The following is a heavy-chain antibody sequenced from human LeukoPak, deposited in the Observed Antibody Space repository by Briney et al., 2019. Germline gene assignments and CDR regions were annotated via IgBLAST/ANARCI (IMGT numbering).Heavy chain of an antibody. J-gene: IGHJ3*02. CDR3: AKSYCSGGSCYSYAFDI. CDR1: GFTFSSYA. Sequence: GGSLRLSCAASGFTFSSYAMSWVRQAPGKGLEWVSAISGSGGSTYYADSVKGRFTISRDNSKNTLYLQMDSLRAEDTAVYYCAKSYCSGGSCYSYAFDIWGQGTMVTVSS. V-gene: IGHV3-23*01. CDR2: ISGSGGST. D-gene: IGHD2-15*01.